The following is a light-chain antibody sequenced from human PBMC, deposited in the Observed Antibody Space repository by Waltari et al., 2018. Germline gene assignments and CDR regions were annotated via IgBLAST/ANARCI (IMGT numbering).Light chain of an antibody. CDR3: QRYDNLPIFA. V-gene: IGKV1-33*01. Sequence: LSAYVGDRVTITCQASQPITNYLNWYQQKPGKAPKLLIYDASNLETGVPSRFSGSQSGTLFTLTISSLQPEDVATYYCQRYDNLPIFAFGPGTKVDVK. CDR1: QPITNY. CDR2: DAS. J-gene: IGKJ3*01.